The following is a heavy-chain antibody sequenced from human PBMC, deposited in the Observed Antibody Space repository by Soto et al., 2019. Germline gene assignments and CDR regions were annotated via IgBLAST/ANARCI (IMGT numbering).Heavy chain of an antibody. CDR3: ARGLAVAYSPALL. J-gene: IGHJ4*02. D-gene: IGHD6-19*01. Sequence: QVQLEQSGAEVKNPGASVKVSCKASGYTFTSYYMHWVRQAPGQGLEWMGVINPGCGITSYAENLHGRVTMTRDTSTSTAYMELSSLRSEDTAIYYCARGLAVAYSPALLWGQGTLLTVYS. V-gene: IGHV1-46*01. CDR2: INPGCGIT. CDR1: GYTFTSYY.